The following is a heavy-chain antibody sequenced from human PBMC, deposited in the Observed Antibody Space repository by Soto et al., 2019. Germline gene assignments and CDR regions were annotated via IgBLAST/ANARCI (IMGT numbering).Heavy chain of an antibody. Sequence: QVQLVQSGAEVKKPGSSVKVSCKASGGTFSSYTISWVRQAPGQGLEWMGRIIPILGIANYAQKFQGRVTITADKSTSTAYMELSSLISEDTAVYYCATDIVVVPAARWAAFDIWGQGTMVTVSS. CDR1: GGTFSSYT. J-gene: IGHJ3*02. CDR3: ATDIVVVPAARWAAFDI. V-gene: IGHV1-69*08. D-gene: IGHD2-2*01. CDR2: IIPILGIA.